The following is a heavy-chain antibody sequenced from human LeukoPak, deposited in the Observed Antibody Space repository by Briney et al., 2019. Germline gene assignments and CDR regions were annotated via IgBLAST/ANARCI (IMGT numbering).Heavy chain of an antibody. CDR3: ARGRYDFWSGYYKYYYYYMDV. CDR2: ISGGGDGT. D-gene: IGHD3-3*01. Sequence: GGSLRLSCAASGFTFSSYAMTWVRQAPGKGLEWVSAISGGGDGTYYADSVKGRFTISRDNSKNTLYPQMNSLRAEDTAVYYCARGRYDFWSGYYKYYYYYMDVWGKGTTVTVSS. J-gene: IGHJ6*03. CDR1: GFTFSSYA. V-gene: IGHV3-23*01.